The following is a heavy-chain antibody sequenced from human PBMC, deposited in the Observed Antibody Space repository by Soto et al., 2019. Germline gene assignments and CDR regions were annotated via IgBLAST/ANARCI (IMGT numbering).Heavy chain of an antibody. Sequence: QVQLVQSGAEVKKPGASVKVSCKASGYTFTGYYMHWVRQAPGQGPEWMGWINPNSGGTTDAQKFQGRVTVTRDTSIIAAYMELSSLRSDDTAVYYCARGGSSSLDYWGQGTLVTVSS. CDR1: GYTFTGYY. V-gene: IGHV1-2*02. J-gene: IGHJ4*02. CDR2: INPNSGGT. D-gene: IGHD6-6*01. CDR3: ARGGSSSLDY.